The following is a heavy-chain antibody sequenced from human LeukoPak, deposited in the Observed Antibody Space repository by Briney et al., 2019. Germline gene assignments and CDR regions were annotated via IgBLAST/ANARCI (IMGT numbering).Heavy chain of an antibody. CDR2: IYYSGST. D-gene: IGHD3-10*01. J-gene: IGHJ2*01. CDR3: ARGVIVLGFGYWYFDL. Sequence: SETLSLTCTVSGGSISSYYWSWIRQPPGKGLEWIGYIYYSGSTNYNPSLKSRVTISVDTSKNQFSLKLSSVTAADTAVYYCARGVIVLGFGYWYFDLWGRGTLVTVSS. CDR1: GGSISSYY. V-gene: IGHV4-59*01.